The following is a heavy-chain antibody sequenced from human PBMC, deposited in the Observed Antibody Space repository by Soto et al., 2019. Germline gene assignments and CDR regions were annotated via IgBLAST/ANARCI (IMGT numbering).Heavy chain of an antibody. CDR3: ARPSRGYCSSTSCYVERAYYYYGMDV. Sequence: SETLSLTYTFSGGSISTGSYNWCWIRQPPGKGLEWIGSIYYSGSTYYNPSLKSRVTISVDTSKNQFSLKLSSVTAADTAVYYCARPSRGYCSSTSCYVERAYYYYGMDVWGQGTTVT. CDR2: IYYSGST. CDR1: GGSISTGSYN. J-gene: IGHJ6*02. V-gene: IGHV4-39*01. D-gene: IGHD2-2*01.